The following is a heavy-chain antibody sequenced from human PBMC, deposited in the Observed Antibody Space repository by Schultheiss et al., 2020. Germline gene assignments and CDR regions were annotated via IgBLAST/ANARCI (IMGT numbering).Heavy chain of an antibody. D-gene: IGHD2/OR15-2a*01. CDR1: GFTFDDYA. V-gene: IGHV3-23*01. CDR3: ARYSWSVFSNYYYGMDV. CDR2: ISGSGGST. Sequence: GGSLRLSCAASGFTFDDYAMHWVRQAPGKGLEWVSAISGSGGSTYYADSVKGRFTISRDNSKNTLYLQMNSLRAEDTAVYYCARYSWSVFSNYYYGMDVWGQGTTVTGSS. J-gene: IGHJ6*02.